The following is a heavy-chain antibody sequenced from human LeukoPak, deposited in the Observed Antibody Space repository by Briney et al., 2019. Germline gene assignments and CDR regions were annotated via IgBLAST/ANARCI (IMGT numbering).Heavy chain of an antibody. CDR2: VFSDGTYK. Sequence: PGRSLTLPCAASGFTFSSSAMHWVRQAPGKGLEWVAVVFSDGTYKYYADSVKGRFTISRDNSKNMLFLQMNSLRAEDTAVYYCAKGPLYYYGDNAWFGPWGQGTLVTVSS. CDR3: AKGPLYYYGDNAWFGP. J-gene: IGHJ5*02. CDR1: GFTFSSSA. V-gene: IGHV3-30*18. D-gene: IGHD4-17*01.